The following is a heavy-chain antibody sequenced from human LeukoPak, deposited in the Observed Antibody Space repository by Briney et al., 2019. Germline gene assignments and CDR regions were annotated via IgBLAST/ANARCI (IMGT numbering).Heavy chain of an antibody. D-gene: IGHD6-19*01. V-gene: IGHV5-51*01. J-gene: IGHJ3*02. Sequence: GGSLRLSCKGSGYSFTSYWIGWVRQMPGKGLEWMGIIYPGDSDTRYSPSFQGQVTISADKSISTAYLQWSSLKASDTAMYYCARLIAVAGTRVIDAFDIWGQGTMVTVSS. CDR2: IYPGDSDT. CDR3: ARLIAVAGTRVIDAFDI. CDR1: GYSFTSYW.